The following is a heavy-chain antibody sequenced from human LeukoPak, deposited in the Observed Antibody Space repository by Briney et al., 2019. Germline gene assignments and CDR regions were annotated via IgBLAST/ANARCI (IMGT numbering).Heavy chain of an antibody. D-gene: IGHD2-15*01. Sequence: GGSLRLSCAASGFTFSSYAMSWVRQAPGKGLEWVSAISGSGGSTYYADSVKGRFTISRDNSKNTLYLQMNSLRAEDTAVYYCAEDQSQVVVAATPDYWGQGTLVTVSS. J-gene: IGHJ4*02. V-gene: IGHV3-23*01. CDR1: GFTFSSYA. CDR2: ISGSGGST. CDR3: AEDQSQVVVAATPDY.